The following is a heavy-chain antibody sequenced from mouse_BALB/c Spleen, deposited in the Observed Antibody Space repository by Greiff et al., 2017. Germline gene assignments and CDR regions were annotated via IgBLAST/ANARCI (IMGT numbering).Heavy chain of an antibody. D-gene: IGHD4-1*01. Sequence: QVQLKESGPELVKPGASVKISCKASGYAFSSSWMNWVKQRPGQGLEWIGRIYPGDGDTNYNGKFKGKATLTADKSSSTAYMQLSSLTSVDSAVYFCAREELGTRGNYAMDYWGQGTSVTVSS. CDR3: AREELGTRGNYAMDY. CDR2: IYPGDGDT. V-gene: IGHV1-82*01. J-gene: IGHJ4*01. CDR1: GYAFSSSW.